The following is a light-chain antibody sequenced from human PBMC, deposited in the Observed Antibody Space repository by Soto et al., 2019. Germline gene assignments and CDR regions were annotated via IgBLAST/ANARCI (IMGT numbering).Light chain of an antibody. Sequence: QSALTQPASVSGSARQSIAISCTGTSSDVGGYDYVSWYQQQPDKAPKLMIYEVTKRPSGVSNRFSGSKSGNTASLTISGLQSEDEADYYCSSHTSGSTRVFGTGTKVTVL. CDR1: SSDVGGYDY. V-gene: IGLV2-14*01. CDR2: EVT. CDR3: SSHTSGSTRV. J-gene: IGLJ1*01.